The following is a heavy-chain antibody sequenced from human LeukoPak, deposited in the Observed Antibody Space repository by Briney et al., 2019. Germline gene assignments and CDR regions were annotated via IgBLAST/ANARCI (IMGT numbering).Heavy chain of an antibody. CDR1: GFTFSSYA. J-gene: IGHJ6*03. CDR3: AKVGSTVTTYYYYYMDV. CDR2: ISGVGGST. V-gene: IGHV3-23*01. D-gene: IGHD4-11*01. Sequence: PGGSLRLSCAASGFTFSSYAMSWVRQAPGKGLEWVSAISGVGGSTFYADSVKGRFTISRDNSQNTLYLQMNSLRAEDTAVYYCAKVGSTVTTYYYYYMDVWDKGTTAAVS.